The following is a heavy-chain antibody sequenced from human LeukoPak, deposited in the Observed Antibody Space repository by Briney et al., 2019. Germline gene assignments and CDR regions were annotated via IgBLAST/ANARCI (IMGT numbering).Heavy chain of an antibody. CDR1: GYTFTGYY. J-gene: IGHJ4*02. Sequence: ASVKVSCKASGYTFTGYYMHWVRQAPGQGLEWMGWINPNSGGTNYAQKFQGKVTMTRDTSISTAYMELSRLRSDDTAVYYCARGGGIAAAGMGYWGQGTLVTVSS. V-gene: IGHV1-2*02. CDR2: INPNSGGT. D-gene: IGHD6-13*01. CDR3: ARGGGIAAAGMGY.